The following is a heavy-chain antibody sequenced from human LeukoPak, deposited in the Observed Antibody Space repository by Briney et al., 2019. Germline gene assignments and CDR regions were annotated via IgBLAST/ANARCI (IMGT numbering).Heavy chain of an antibody. CDR2: IIPIYPTT. Sequence: SVKVSCKASGGTFNSFALSWVRQAPGQRLEWMGGIIPIYPTTDYAQRFQGRVTISADESKGTVSLELSNLRSEDTAVYYCARASFPFLEWTTSIPFDVWGQGTVVIVSS. J-gene: IGHJ3*01. CDR1: GGTFNSFA. CDR3: ARASFPFLEWTTSIPFDV. D-gene: IGHD3-3*01. V-gene: IGHV1-69*13.